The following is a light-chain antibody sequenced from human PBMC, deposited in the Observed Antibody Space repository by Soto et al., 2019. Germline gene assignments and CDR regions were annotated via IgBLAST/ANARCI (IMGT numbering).Light chain of an antibody. CDR2: DVS. J-gene: IGLJ1*01. CDR1: SSDVGSYNY. V-gene: IGLV2-14*01. Sequence: HSVLTQPASVSGSPGQSITISCTGTSSDVGSYNYVSWYQQHPGKAPKVMIYDVSNRPSGVSYRFSGSKSGNTASLTISGLQAEDEADYYCSSYTTSSTYVFGTGTKVTVL. CDR3: SSYTTSSTYV.